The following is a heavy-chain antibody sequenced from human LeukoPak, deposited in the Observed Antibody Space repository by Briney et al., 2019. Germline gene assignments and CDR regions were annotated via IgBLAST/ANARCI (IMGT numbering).Heavy chain of an antibody. CDR1: GYTFSTYG. V-gene: IGHV1-8*02. Sequence: ASVKVSCKASGYTFSTYGISWVRQAPGQGLEWMGWMNPNSGNTGYAQKFQGRVTMTRNTSISTAYMELSSLRSEDTAVYYCARGVPDFDYWGQGTLVTVSS. CDR2: MNPNSGNT. J-gene: IGHJ4*02. CDR3: ARGVPDFDY. D-gene: IGHD2-2*01.